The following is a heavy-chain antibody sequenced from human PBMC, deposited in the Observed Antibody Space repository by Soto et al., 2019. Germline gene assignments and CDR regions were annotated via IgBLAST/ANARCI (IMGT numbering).Heavy chain of an antibody. J-gene: IGHJ6*02. CDR1: GVTVSTSA. Sequence: QVQLVQSGAEVKMPGSSVKVSCKASGVTVSTSAISWVRQAPGQGLEWMVVISLILGTTNYAQKCQGRVTITADEPTSTAYMELSSLRSEDTAVYYCAITPEVIIDSDYYYYGMDVWGQGTTVTVSS. CDR2: ISLILGTT. CDR3: AITPEVIIDSDYYYYGMDV. D-gene: IGHD3-10*01. V-gene: IGHV1-69*01.